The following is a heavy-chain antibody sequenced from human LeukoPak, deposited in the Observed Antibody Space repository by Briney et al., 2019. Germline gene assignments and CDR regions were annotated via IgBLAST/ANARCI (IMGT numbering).Heavy chain of an antibody. CDR3: ARGRRLRGWYPNNWFDP. Sequence: ASVKVSCKASGYTFTSYDINWVRQATGQGLEWMGWMNPDSGNTGYAQKFQGRVTMTRNTSISTAYMELSSLRSEDTAVYYCARGRRLRGWYPNNWFDPWGQGTLVTVSS. CDR2: MNPDSGNT. J-gene: IGHJ5*02. D-gene: IGHD6-19*01. CDR1: GYTFTSYD. V-gene: IGHV1-8*01.